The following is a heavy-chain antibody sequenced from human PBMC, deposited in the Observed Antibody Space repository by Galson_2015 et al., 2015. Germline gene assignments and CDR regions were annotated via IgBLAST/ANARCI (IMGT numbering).Heavy chain of an antibody. CDR3: ARTGRSYDFWSGSLNY. J-gene: IGHJ4*02. Sequence: SLRLSCAASGFTFSSCWMSWVRQAPGKGLEWVANIKQDGSEKYYVDSVKGRFTISRDNAKNSLYLQMNSLRAEDTAVYYCARTGRSYDFWSGSLNYWGQGTLVTVSS. V-gene: IGHV3-7*01. CDR2: IKQDGSEK. CDR1: GFTFSSCW. D-gene: IGHD3-3*01.